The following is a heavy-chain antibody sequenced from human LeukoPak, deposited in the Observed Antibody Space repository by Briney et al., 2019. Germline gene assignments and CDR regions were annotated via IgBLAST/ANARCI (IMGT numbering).Heavy chain of an antibody. CDR2: INPSGGST. J-gene: IGHJ3*02. CDR3: ARERVGPYDFWSGYYDAFDI. D-gene: IGHD3-3*01. V-gene: IGHV1-46*01. Sequence: ASVKVSCKASGYTFTSYYMHWVRQAPGQGLEWMGIINPSGGSTSYAQKFQGRVTMTRDTSTSTVYMELSSLRSEDTAVYYCARERVGPYDFWSGYYDAFDIWGQGTMVTVSS. CDR1: GYTFTSYY.